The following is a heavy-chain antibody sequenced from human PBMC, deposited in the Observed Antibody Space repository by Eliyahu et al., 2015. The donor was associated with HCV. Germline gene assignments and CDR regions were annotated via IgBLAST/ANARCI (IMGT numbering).Heavy chain of an antibody. Sequence: QVQLVQSGAEVKKPGSSVKVSCKASGGTFSSYAISXVRQAPGQGLEWMGGIIPIFGTANYAQKFQGRVTITADESTSTAYMELSSLRSEDTAVYYCASAVVVPAALYYRFDPWGQGTLVTVSS. CDR1: GGTFSSYA. CDR2: IIPIFGTA. CDR3: ASAVVVPAALYYRFDP. J-gene: IGHJ5*02. V-gene: IGHV1-69*01. D-gene: IGHD2-2*01.